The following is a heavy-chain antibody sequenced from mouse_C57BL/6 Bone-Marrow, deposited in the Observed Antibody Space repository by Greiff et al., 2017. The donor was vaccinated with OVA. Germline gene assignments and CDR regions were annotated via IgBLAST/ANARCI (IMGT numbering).Heavy chain of an antibody. J-gene: IGHJ4*01. CDR1: GYTFTSYG. Sequence: QVQLQQSGAELARPGASVKLSCKASGYTFTSYGISWVKQRTGQGLEWIGEIYPRSGNPYYNEKFKGKATLTADKSSSTAYMALRSLTSEDSAVYFCARRGGSSPYYAMDYWGQGTSVTVSS. CDR3: ARRGGSSPYYAMDY. CDR2: IYPRSGNP. D-gene: IGHD1-1*01. V-gene: IGHV1-81*01.